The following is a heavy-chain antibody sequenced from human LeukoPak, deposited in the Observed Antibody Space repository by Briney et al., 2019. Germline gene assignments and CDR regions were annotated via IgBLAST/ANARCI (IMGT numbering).Heavy chain of an antibody. CDR2: ISGSGGST. D-gene: IGHD3-10*01. V-gene: IGHV3-23*01. CDR3: ARDSDYYGSGA. Sequence: GGSLRLSCTASRFTFSSYGMSWVRQAPGKGLEWVSAISGSGGSTYYADSVKGRFTISRDNSKNTLYLQMNSLRAEDTAVYYCARDSDYYGSGAWGQGTLVTVSS. CDR1: RFTFSSYG. J-gene: IGHJ5*02.